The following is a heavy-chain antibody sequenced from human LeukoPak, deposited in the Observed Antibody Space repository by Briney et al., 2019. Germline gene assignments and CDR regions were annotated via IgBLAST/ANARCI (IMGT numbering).Heavy chain of an antibody. J-gene: IGHJ6*02. CDR1: GGTFSSYA. V-gene: IGHV1-69*04. CDR3: AREPPPYYDGLSGYYRDHYYGMDV. D-gene: IGHD3-9*01. CDR2: IIPILGVA. Sequence: SVKASCKASGGTFSSYAISWVRQAPGQGLAWMGRIIPILGVASYAQKFQGRVTITADKSTSTAYMELSSLRSDDTAVYYCAREPPPYYDGLSGYYRDHYYGMDVWGQGTTVTVSS.